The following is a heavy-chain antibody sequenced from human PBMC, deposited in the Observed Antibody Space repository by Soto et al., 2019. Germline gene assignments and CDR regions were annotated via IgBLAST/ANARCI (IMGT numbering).Heavy chain of an antibody. CDR3: ARGLCSGGSCSTQHYYYGMDV. V-gene: IGHV1-8*01. D-gene: IGHD2-15*01. CDR2: MNPNSGNT. CDR1: GYTFTSYD. Sequence: QVQLVQSGAEVKKPGASVKVSCKASGYTFTSYDINWVRQATGQGLEWMGWMNPNSGNTGYAQKCQGRVTMTRNTSISTAYMELSSLRSEDTAVYYCARGLCSGGSCSTQHYYYGMDVWGQGTTVTVSS. J-gene: IGHJ6*02.